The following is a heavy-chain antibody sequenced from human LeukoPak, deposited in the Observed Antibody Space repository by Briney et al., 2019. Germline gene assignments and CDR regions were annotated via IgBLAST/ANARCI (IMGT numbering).Heavy chain of an antibody. J-gene: IGHJ6*02. CDR1: GGSISSGGYY. CDR3: ARGAGAVLATARWRWYYGMDV. V-gene: IGHV4-31*03. Sequence: SETLSLTCTVSGGSISSGGYYWSWIRQHPGKGLEWIGYIYYSGSTYYNPSLKSRVTISVDTSKNQFSLKLSSVTAADTAVYYCARGAGAVLATARWRWYYGMDVWGQGTTVTVSS. CDR2: IYYSGST. D-gene: IGHD3-3*02.